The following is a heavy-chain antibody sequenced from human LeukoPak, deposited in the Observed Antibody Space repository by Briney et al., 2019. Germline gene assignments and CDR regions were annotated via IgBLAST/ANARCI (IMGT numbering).Heavy chain of an antibody. Sequence: GGSLRLSCAASGFIVGSNYISWVRQAPGKGLEWVSVLFGGGSTYYADSVKGRFTISRDNSKNTLYLQMNSLRVEDTAVYYCARGGVTGTYYYFDYWGQGTLVTVSS. D-gene: IGHD1-26*01. CDR1: GFIVGSNY. CDR2: LFGGGST. J-gene: IGHJ4*02. V-gene: IGHV3-53*01. CDR3: ARGGVTGTYYYFDY.